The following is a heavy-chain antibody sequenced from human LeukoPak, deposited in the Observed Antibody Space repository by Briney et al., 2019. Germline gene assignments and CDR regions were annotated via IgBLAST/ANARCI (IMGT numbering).Heavy chain of an antibody. J-gene: IGHJ4*02. D-gene: IGHD6-19*01. Sequence: GSSVKVSCXASGGTFSSYAISWVRQALGQGLEWMGGIIPIFGTANYAQKFQGRVTITADESTSTAYMELSSLRSEDTAVYYCATGYSSGWYYSKDYWGQGTLVTVSS. CDR2: IIPIFGTA. CDR3: ATGYSSGWYYSKDY. V-gene: IGHV1-69*01. CDR1: GGTFSSYA.